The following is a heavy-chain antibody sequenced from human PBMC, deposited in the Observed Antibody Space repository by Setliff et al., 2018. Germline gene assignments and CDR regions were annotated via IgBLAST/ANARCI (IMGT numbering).Heavy chain of an antibody. V-gene: IGHV5-51*01. Sequence: RGESLKISCKGSGYSFTSYWIGWVRQMPGKGLEWMGIIYPGDSDTRYSPSFQGQVTISADKSISTAYLQWSSLKASDTAMYYCTRERVWFGAPILYFDPWGQGTLVTVSS. D-gene: IGHD3-10*01. CDR1: GYSFTSYW. CDR2: IYPGDSDT. CDR3: TRERVWFGAPILYFDP. J-gene: IGHJ5*02.